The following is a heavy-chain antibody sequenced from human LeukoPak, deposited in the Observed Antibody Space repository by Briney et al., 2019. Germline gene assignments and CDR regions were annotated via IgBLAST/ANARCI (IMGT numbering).Heavy chain of an antibody. D-gene: IGHD3-3*01. CDR3: ARDESVGDIWSAPAAKYFYYMDA. J-gene: IGHJ6*03. V-gene: IGHV3-48*01. CDR2: ISRSSGTV. CDR1: GYSFSSHS. Sequence: GGSLRLSCTDSGYSFSSHSMKWVRQAPGKGLEWIAYISRSSGTVYYADSVNGRFFISRDNAKNSLYLEMTNLRLDDSAVYFCARDESVGDIWSAPAAKYFYYMDAWGKGTTVTVSS.